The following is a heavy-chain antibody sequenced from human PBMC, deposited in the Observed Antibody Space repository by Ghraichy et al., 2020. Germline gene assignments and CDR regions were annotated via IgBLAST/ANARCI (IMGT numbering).Heavy chain of an antibody. V-gene: IGHV1-69*04. CDR1: GGTFSSYA. CDR3: ASIGGSYCSGGSCYPTASYYYYYMDV. CDR2: IIPILGIA. Sequence: SVKVSCKASGGTFSSYAISWVRQAPGQGLEWMGRIIPILGIANYAQKFQGRVTITADKSTSTAYMELSSLRSEDTAVYYCASIGGSYCSGGSCYPTASYYYYYMDVWGKGTTVTVSS. J-gene: IGHJ6*03. D-gene: IGHD2-15*01.